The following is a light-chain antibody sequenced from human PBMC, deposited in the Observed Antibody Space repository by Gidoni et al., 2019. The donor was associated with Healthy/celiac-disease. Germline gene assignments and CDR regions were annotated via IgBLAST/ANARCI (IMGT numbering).Light chain of an antibody. CDR1: QSVLYSSHIKNY. CDR3: QQYYSTPLT. Sequence: DIVMTQSPDSLAASLGERATINCKSSQSVLYSSHIKNYLAWYQQKPGQPPKLLIYWASTRESGVPERFSGSGSGTDFTLTISSLQAEDVAVYYCQQYYSTPLTFGGGTKVEIK. V-gene: IGKV4-1*01. J-gene: IGKJ4*01. CDR2: WAS.